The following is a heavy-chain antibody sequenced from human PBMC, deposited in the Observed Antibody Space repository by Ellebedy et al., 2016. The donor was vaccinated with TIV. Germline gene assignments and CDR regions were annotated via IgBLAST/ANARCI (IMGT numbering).Heavy chain of an antibody. J-gene: IGHJ6*02. V-gene: IGHV1-18*01. CDR3: GRYSGSGTYYRNGMDV. CDR2: VSAYSGNQ. D-gene: IGHD3-10*01. Sequence: AASVQVSCKSSGYTFIDYGISWVRQAPGQELDWMGWVSAYSGNQNYAENLQGRVTMTTDTSTDTAYMTRRSLRTDDTAVYFWGRYSGSGTYYRNGMDVWGQGTTVTVSS. CDR1: GYTFIDYG.